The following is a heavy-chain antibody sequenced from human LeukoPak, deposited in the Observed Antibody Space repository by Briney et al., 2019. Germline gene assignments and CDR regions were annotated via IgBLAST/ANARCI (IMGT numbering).Heavy chain of an antibody. V-gene: IGHV1-69*05. CDR2: IIPIFGTA. Sequence: SVKVSCKASGGTFSSYAISWVRQAPGQGLEWMGGIIPIFGTANYAQKFQGRVTMTRNTSISTAYMELSSLRSEDTAVYYCARGTGVPAAIRPSSLRYYYGMDVWGQGTTVTVSS. CDR1: GGTFSSYA. J-gene: IGHJ6*02. D-gene: IGHD2-2*01. CDR3: ARGTGVPAAIRPSSLRYYYGMDV.